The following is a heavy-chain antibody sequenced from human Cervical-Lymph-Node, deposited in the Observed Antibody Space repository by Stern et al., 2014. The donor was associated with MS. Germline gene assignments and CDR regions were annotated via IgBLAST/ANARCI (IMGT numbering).Heavy chain of an antibody. CDR3: ATEGFDY. CDR2: MNPDSGNT. J-gene: IGHJ4*02. CDR1: GYTFNSYD. Sequence: VQLVESGTEVKKPGASVKVSCKASGYTFNSYDVHWVRQAAGQGLEWMGWMNPDSGNTVYEQNFQGRVTMTRDTSITTAYMELNSLRFDDTAVYFCATEGFDYWGQGTLVTVSS. V-gene: IGHV1-8*01.